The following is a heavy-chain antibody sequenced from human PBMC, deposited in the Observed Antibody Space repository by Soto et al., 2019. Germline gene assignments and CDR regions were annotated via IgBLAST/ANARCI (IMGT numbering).Heavy chain of an antibody. CDR2: IYVGDSDT. Sequence: GEFLKISCKGSGYMITNYWICWLLQMPGKGLEWMGIIYVGDSDTRYSPSFQGQVTISADKSISAAYLQWSSLKASDTAMYYCARLVNIFDFDYWGQGTLVTVSS. CDR3: ARLVNIFDFDY. J-gene: IGHJ4*02. CDR1: GYMITNYW. V-gene: IGHV5-51*01.